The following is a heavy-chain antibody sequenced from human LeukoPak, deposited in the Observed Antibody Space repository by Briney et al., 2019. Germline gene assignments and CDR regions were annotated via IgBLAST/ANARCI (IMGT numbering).Heavy chain of an antibody. J-gene: IGHJ4*02. CDR2: ISTSSSTI. Sequence: GGSLRLSCAASGFTFSNYGMHWVRQAPGKGLEWVSHISTSSSTIYYADSVKGRFTISRDDAKNSLYLQMNSLRDEDTAVYYCAREMGTTSDSWGQGTLVTVSS. D-gene: IGHD1-7*01. CDR1: GFTFSNYG. V-gene: IGHV3-48*02. CDR3: AREMGTTSDS.